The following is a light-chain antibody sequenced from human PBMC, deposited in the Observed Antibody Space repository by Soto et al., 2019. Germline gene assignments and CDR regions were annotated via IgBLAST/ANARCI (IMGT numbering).Light chain of an antibody. CDR2: EGN. V-gene: IGLV2-23*01. Sequence: QSALTQPASVSGSPGQSITISCTGTSGDVGSYNLVSWYQQHPDKAPKLIIYEGNRRPSGVSNRFSGSKSDNTASLTISGLQAEDEADYYCCSYAGSYTFRVVFGGGTKLTVL. CDR3: CSYAGSYTFRVV. CDR1: SGDVGSYNL. J-gene: IGLJ2*01.